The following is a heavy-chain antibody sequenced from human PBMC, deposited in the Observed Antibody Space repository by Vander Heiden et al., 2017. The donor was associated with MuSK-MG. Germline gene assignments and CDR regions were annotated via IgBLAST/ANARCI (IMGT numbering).Heavy chain of an antibody. CDR3: ARDPTVTTVSYFDY. J-gene: IGHJ4*02. CDR2: IWYDGSKK. Sequence: QVQLVESGGGVVQPGRSLRLSCAASGFTFRSYGVHCVRQAPGKGLEWVAVIWYDGSKKYYADSVKGRFNISRDNSKNTLYLQMNSLRAEDTAVYYCARDPTVTTVSYFDYWGQGTLVTVSS. D-gene: IGHD4-17*01. CDR1: GFTFRSYG. V-gene: IGHV3-33*01.